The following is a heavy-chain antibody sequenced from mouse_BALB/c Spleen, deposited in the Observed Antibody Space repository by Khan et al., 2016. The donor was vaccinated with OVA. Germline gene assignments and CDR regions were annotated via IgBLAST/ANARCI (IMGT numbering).Heavy chain of an antibody. CDR1: GYSFTLYY. CDR3: ARRYDFFAS. V-gene: IGHV1-26*01. J-gene: IGHJ3*01. Sequence: VQLQQSGPDLVKPGASVRISCKASGYSFTLYYLTWVKQSHGESLEWIGRVNPNNGDSAYNQKFKDRATLTVDKSSNTAYMAFRSMTSEDSAFYCCARRYDFFASWGQGTLVTVSA. CDR2: VNPNNGDS. D-gene: IGHD2-14*01.